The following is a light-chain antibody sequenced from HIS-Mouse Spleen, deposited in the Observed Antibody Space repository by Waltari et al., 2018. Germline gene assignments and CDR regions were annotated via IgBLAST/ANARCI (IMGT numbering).Light chain of an antibody. CDR1: SSHVGGYNY. V-gene: IGLV2-14*03. CDR3: SSYTSSSTYV. CDR2: DVS. J-gene: IGLJ1*01. Sequence: QSALTQPASVSGSPGQSITISCTGTSSHVGGYNYVPWYHQHPGKAPKLMIYDVSNRPSGVSNRFSGSKSGNTASLTISGLQAEDEADYYCSSYTSSSTYVFGTGTKVTVL.